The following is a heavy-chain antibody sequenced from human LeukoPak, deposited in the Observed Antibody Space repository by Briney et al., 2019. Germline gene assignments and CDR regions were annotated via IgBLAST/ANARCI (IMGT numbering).Heavy chain of an antibody. J-gene: IGHJ4*02. V-gene: IGHV4-59*01. CDR2: IYYSGST. CDR1: GGSISSYY. D-gene: IGHD3-3*01. CDR3: ARDMGLYYDFWSGYFDY. Sequence: SETLSLTCTVSGGSISSYYWSWIRQPPGKGLEWIGYIYYSGSTNYNPSLKSRVTISVDTSKNQFSLKLSSVTAVDTAVYYCARDMGLYYDFWSGYFDYWGQGTLVTVSS.